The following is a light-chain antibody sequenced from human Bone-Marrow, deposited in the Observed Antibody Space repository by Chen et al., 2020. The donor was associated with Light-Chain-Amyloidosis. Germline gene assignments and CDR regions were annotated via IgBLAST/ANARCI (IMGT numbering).Light chain of an antibody. CDR3: QQCYSSLLLT. Sequence: IQMIQSQSSLSASVGDRVTITCRASQSISSYVNWYQLKPGKAPKLLIFAASSLQSGVPSRFSGGGSGTDFTLTISSLQPEDSATYFCQQCYSSLLLTFGGGTKVEIK. V-gene: IGKV1-39*01. CDR1: QSISSY. CDR2: AAS. J-gene: IGKJ4*01.